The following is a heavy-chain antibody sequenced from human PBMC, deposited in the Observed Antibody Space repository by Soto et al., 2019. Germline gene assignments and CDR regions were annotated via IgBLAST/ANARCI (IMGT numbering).Heavy chain of an antibody. J-gene: IGHJ6*02. CDR3: ARGGSLWFGELSAYHYGMDV. V-gene: IGHV1-2*04. Sequence: ASVKVSCKASGYTFTGYYMHWVRQAPGQGLEWMGWINPNSGGTNYAQKFQGWVTMTGDTSISTAYMELSRLRSDDTAVYYCARGGSLWFGELSAYHYGMDVWGQGTTVTVSS. CDR2: INPNSGGT. D-gene: IGHD3-10*01. CDR1: GYTFTGYY.